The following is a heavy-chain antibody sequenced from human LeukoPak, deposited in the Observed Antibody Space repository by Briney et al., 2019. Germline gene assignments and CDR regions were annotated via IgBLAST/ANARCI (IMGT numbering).Heavy chain of an antibody. Sequence: SETLSLTCTVSGGSISSYYRSWIRQPPGKGLEWIGYIHYTGSTNYNPSLESRVTISVDTSKNQLSLRLSSVTAADTAVYYCARHPQWAATGSFGSWGQGTLVTVSS. CDR2: IHYTGST. D-gene: IGHD6-13*01. J-gene: IGHJ4*02. V-gene: IGHV4-59*08. CDR1: GGSISSYY. CDR3: ARHPQWAATGSFGS.